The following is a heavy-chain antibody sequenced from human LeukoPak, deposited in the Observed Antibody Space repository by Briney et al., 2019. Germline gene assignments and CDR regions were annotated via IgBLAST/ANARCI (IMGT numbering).Heavy chain of an antibody. J-gene: IGHJ4*02. CDR2: IRYDGSNK. D-gene: IGHD6-13*01. Sequence: PGGSLRLSCAASGFTFSSYGMHWVRQAPGKGLEWVAFIRYDGSNKYYADSVKGRFTISRDNSKNTLYLQMNSLRAEDTAVYYCAKDRIAAAGNFDYWGQGILVIVSS. V-gene: IGHV3-30*02. CDR3: AKDRIAAAGNFDY. CDR1: GFTFSSYG.